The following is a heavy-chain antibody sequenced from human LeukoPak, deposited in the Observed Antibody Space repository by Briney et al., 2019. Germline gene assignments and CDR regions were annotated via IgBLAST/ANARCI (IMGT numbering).Heavy chain of an antibody. CDR1: GYTFTSYD. J-gene: IGHJ6*03. V-gene: IGHV1-8*01. Sequence: VASVKVSCKASGYTFTSYDINWVRQATGQGLEWMGWMNPNSGNTGYAQKFQGRVTMTRNTSISTAYMELSRLRSDDTAVYYCARDGTTLNYYYMDVWGKGTTVTVSS. D-gene: IGHD1-7*01. CDR2: MNPNSGNT. CDR3: ARDGTTLNYYYMDV.